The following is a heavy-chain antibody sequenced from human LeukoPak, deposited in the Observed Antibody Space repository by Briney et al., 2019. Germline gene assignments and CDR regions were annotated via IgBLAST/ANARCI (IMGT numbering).Heavy chain of an antibody. CDR1: GYTFTSYY. CDR3: ARDSLYCSGGSCYPSNNWFDP. V-gene: IGHV1-8*01. D-gene: IGHD2-15*01. CDR2: MNPNSGNT. Sequence: ASVKVSCKASGYTFTSYYINWVRQATGQGPEWMGWMNPNSGNTDYAQRFQGRVTMTRNTSISTAYMELSSLRSEDTAVYYCARDSLYCSGGSCYPSNNWFDPWGQGTLVTVSS. J-gene: IGHJ5*02.